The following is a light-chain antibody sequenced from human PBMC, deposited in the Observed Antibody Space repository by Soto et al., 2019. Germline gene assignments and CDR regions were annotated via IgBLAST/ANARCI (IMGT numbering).Light chain of an antibody. Sequence: AIRMTQSPSSFSASTGDRVTITCRASQGISSYLVWYQQKPGKAPKLLIYAASTLQSGVPSRFSGSGSGTDFTLTISCLQSQDFETYYCQQYYSYPWTFGQGTKVQIK. CDR1: QGISSY. V-gene: IGKV1-8*01. CDR3: QQYYSYPWT. J-gene: IGKJ1*01. CDR2: AAS.